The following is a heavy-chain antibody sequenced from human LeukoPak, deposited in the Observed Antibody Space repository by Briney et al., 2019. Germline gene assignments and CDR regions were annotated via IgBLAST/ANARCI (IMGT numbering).Heavy chain of an antibody. CDR1: GGSISSSSYY. J-gene: IGHJ6*02. V-gene: IGHV4-39*07. CDR2: IYYSGST. Sequence: SETLSLTCTVSGGSISSSSYYWGWIRQPPGKGLEWIGSIYYSGSTYYNPSLKSRVTISVDTSKNQFSLKLSSVTAADTAVYYCARDWWDMVRGANGYYYYGMDVWGQGTTVTVSS. D-gene: IGHD3-10*01. CDR3: ARDWWDMVRGANGYYYYGMDV.